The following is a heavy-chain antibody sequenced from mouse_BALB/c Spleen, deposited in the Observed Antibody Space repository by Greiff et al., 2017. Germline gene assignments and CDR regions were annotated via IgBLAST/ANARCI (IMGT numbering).Heavy chain of an antibody. CDR3: ARGTAPFAY. V-gene: IGHV1-4*01. D-gene: IGHD1-2*01. CDR2: INPSSGYT. Sequence: QVQLKESGAELARPGASVKMSCKASGYTFTSYTMHWVKQRPGQGLEWIGYINPSSGYTNYNQKFKDKATLTADKSSSTAYMQLSSLTSEDSAVYYCARGTAPFAYWGQGTLVTVSA. J-gene: IGHJ3*01. CDR1: GYTFTSYT.